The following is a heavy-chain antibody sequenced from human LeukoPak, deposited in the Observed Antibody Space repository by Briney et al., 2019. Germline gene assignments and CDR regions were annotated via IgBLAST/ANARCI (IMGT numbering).Heavy chain of an antibody. Sequence: SETLSLTRTVSGGSISSYYWSWIRQPPGKGLEWIGYIYYSGSTNYNPSLKSRVTISVDTSKNQFSLKLSSVTAADTAVYYCARGITGTSSEFDYWGQGTLVTVSS. D-gene: IGHD1-7*01. V-gene: IGHV4-59*01. CDR3: ARGITGTSSEFDY. CDR2: IYYSGST. J-gene: IGHJ4*02. CDR1: GGSISSYY.